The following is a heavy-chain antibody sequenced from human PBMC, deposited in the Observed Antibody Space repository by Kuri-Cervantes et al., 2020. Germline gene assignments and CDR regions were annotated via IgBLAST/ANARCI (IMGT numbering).Heavy chain of an antibody. J-gene: IGHJ4*02. V-gene: IGHV4-39*01. CDR2: IYYSGST. CDR3: ARLVVPAAPFDY. Sequence: SQTLSLTCAVYGGSFSGYYWGWIRQPPGKGLEWIGSIYYSGSTYYNPSLKSRVTISVDTSKNQFSLKLSSVTAADTAVYYCARLVVPAAPFDYWGQGTLVTVSS. D-gene: IGHD2-2*01. CDR1: GGSFSGYY.